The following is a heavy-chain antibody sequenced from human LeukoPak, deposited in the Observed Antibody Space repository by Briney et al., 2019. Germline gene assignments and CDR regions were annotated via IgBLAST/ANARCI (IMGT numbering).Heavy chain of an antibody. Sequence: EASVRVSCKASGGTFRNYIFSWVRQAPGQGLEWMGGVVPMFNTSNYAQKFQGRVTITADENTSTVYMELSSLRSEDTAVYYCAKVQNEVVPIAMRGWFDPWGQGTLVAVSS. CDR2: VVPMFNTS. CDR3: AKVQNEVVPIAMRGWFDP. J-gene: IGHJ5*02. D-gene: IGHD2-2*01. CDR1: GGTFRNYI. V-gene: IGHV1-69*13.